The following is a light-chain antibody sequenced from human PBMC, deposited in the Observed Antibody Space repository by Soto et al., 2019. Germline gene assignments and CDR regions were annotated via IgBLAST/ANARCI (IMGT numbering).Light chain of an antibody. CDR2: GAS. CDR1: QSVSSN. V-gene: IGKV3-15*01. Sequence: EIIMTQSPATLPVSPGESASLSCRASQSVSSNLAWYQQRPGQPPRLLIYGASARATGVPARFSGSGSGTEFTLTISSLQSEDFAVYFGQQYNNWPPWTFGPGTKVEMK. CDR3: QQYNNWPPWT. J-gene: IGKJ1*01.